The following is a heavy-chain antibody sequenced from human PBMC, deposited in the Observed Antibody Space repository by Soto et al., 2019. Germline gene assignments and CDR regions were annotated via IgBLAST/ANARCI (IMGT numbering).Heavy chain of an antibody. V-gene: IGHV4-61*01. J-gene: IGHJ5*02. CDR1: GGSVSSGSYY. D-gene: IGHD3-10*01. CDR3: ARDHVVRGVSNWFDP. Sequence: QVQLQESGPGLVKPSETLSLTCTVSGGSVSSGSYYWSWIRQPPGKGLEWIGYIYYSGSTNYNPSLKSRVTISEDTSKNQFSLKLSSVTAADTAGYYCARDHVVRGVSNWFDPWGQGTLFTVSS. CDR2: IYYSGST.